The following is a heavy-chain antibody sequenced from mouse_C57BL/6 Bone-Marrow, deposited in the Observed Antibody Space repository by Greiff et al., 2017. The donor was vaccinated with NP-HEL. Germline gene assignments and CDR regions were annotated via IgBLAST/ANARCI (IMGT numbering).Heavy chain of an antibody. J-gene: IGHJ4*01. CDR2: IRNKANNHAT. V-gene: IGHV6-6*01. CDR1: GFTFSDAW. CDR3: TRSPLWLRHAMDY. D-gene: IGHD2-2*01. Sequence: EVKVEESGGGLVQPGGSMKLSCAASGFTFSDAWMDWVRQSPEKGLEWVAEIRNKANNHATYYAESVKGRFTISRDDSKSSVYLQMNSLRAEDTGIYYCTRSPLWLRHAMDYWGQGTSVTVSS.